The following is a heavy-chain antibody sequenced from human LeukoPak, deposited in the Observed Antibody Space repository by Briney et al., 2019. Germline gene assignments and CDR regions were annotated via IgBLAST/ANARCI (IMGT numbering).Heavy chain of an antibody. CDR3: ARTIVVVPAAGGYWLDP. J-gene: IGHJ5*02. CDR2: IYQSGST. CDR1: GHSIRSGYY. Sequence: SETLSLTCTVSGHSIRSGYYWGWIRQSPGEGLEWIGNIYQSGSTSYNPSLTSRVTISVDSSKNELSLSLNSVTAADTAVYYCARTIVVVPAAGGYWLDPWGQGTLVTVSS. D-gene: IGHD2-2*01. V-gene: IGHV4-38-2*02.